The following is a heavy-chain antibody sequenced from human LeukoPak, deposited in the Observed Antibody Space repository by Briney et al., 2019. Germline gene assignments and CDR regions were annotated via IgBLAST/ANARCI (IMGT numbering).Heavy chain of an antibody. J-gene: IGHJ1*01. CDR2: ISGSGGST. CDR1: GFTFSSYA. Sequence: GGSLRLSCAASGFTFSSYAISWVRQAPGKGLEWVSAISGSGGSTYYADSVKGRFTISRDNSKNTLYLQMNSLRAEDTAVYYCAKDNSITRVFYDILTGYAPPAEYFQHWGQGTLVTVSS. CDR3: AKDNSITRVFYDILTGYAPPAEYFQH. D-gene: IGHD3-9*01. V-gene: IGHV3-23*01.